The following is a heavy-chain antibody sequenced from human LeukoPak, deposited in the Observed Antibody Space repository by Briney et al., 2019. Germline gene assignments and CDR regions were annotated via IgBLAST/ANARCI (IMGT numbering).Heavy chain of an antibody. J-gene: IGHJ3*02. CDR2: IYYSGST. CDR3: ARDRYCSGGSCYLPRAFDI. V-gene: IGHV4-31*03. D-gene: IGHD2-15*01. CDR1: GGSISSGGYY. Sequence: PSETLSLTCTVSGGSISSGGYYWSWIRQHPGKGLEWIGYIYYSGSTYYNPSLKSRVTISVDTSKNQFSLKLSSVTAADTAVYYCARDRYCSGGSCYLPRAFDIWGQGTMVTVSS.